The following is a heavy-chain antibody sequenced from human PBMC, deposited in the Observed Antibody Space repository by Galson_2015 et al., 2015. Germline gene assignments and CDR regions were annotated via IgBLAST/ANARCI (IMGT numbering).Heavy chain of an antibody. CDR2: TSYDDNNK. J-gene: IGHJ2*01. D-gene: IGHD5-18*01. CDR1: GFTFSNYA. CDR3: ARGGSYRYFDL. Sequence: SLRLSCAASGFTFSNYARHWVRQAPGEGLEWVAVTSYDDNNKYYADSVKGRFTISKDNSRNTLYLQMNSLRIEDTAVYSCARGGSYRYFDLWGRGTLVTVSS. V-gene: IGHV3-30-3*01.